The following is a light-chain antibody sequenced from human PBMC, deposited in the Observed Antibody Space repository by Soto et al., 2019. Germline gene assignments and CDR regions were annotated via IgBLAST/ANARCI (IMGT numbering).Light chain of an antibody. V-gene: IGKV1-39*01. Sequence: DIQMTQSPSSLSASVGDRVTITCRASQTISSYLNWYQQNPGKAPKLLIYAASSLQSGVPSRLSGNGSVTDFTLTSSSLQHEDFATYYCQQSSNIPYTFGQGTKLEIK. CDR1: QTISSY. CDR3: QQSSNIPYT. J-gene: IGKJ2*01. CDR2: AAS.